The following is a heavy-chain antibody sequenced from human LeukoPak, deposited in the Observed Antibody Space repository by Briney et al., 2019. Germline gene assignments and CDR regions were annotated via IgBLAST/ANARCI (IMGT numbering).Heavy chain of an antibody. CDR1: GFTFRRYA. J-gene: IGHJ4*02. V-gene: IGHV3-30*04. Sequence: GGSLRLSCAASGFTFRRYAMHWVRQAPGKGLEWVAVISYDGSNKYYADSVKGRFTISRDNSKNTLYLQMNSLRAEDTAVCYCARDTPFDYWGQGTLVTVSS. CDR2: ISYDGSNK. CDR3: ARDTPFDY.